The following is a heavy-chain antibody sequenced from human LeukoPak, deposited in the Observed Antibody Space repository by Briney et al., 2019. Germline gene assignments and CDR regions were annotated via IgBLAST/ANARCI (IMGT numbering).Heavy chain of an antibody. CDR3: ARDLIVPDAMTGLGSYSTDY. J-gene: IGHJ4*02. Sequence: MSSETLSLTCAVYGGSFSGYYWSWIRQPPGKGLEWIGEINHSGSTNYDPSLKSRVTMSVDTSKNQFSLKLSSVTAADTAVYYCARDLIVPDAMTGLGSYSTDYWGQGTLATVSS. CDR1: GGSFSGYY. CDR2: INHSGST. V-gene: IGHV4-34*01. D-gene: IGHD2-2*01.